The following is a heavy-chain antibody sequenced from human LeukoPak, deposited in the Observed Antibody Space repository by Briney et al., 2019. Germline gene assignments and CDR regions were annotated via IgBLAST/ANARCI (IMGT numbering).Heavy chain of an antibody. CDR2: IYSGGST. J-gene: IGHJ5*02. V-gene: IGHV3-66*01. CDR1: GFTVSSNY. CDR3: ARGEGSGWFSRKWFDP. Sequence: GGSLRLSCAASGFTVSSNYMSWVRQAPGKGLEWVLIIYSGGSTYYADSVKGRFTISRDNSKNTLYLQMDSLRAEDTAVYFCARGEGSGWFSRKWFDPWGQGALVTVSS. D-gene: IGHD6-19*01.